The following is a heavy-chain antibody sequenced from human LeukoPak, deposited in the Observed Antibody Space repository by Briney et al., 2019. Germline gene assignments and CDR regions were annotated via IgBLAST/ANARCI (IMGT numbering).Heavy chain of an antibody. CDR1: GFTFDDYA. CDR3: AKDHIGDDFWSGSIDY. Sequence: GGSLRLSCAASGFTFDDYAMPWVRQAPGKGLEWVSGISWNSGSIGYADSVKGRFTISRDNAKNSLYLQMNSLRAEDTALYYCAKDHIGDDFWSGSIDYWGQGTLVTVSS. D-gene: IGHD3-3*01. J-gene: IGHJ4*02. V-gene: IGHV3-9*01. CDR2: ISWNSGSI.